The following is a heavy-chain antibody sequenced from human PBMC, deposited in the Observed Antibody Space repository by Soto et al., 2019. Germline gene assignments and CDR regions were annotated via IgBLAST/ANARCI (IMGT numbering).Heavy chain of an antibody. Sequence: QVQLVESGGGVVQPGRSLRLSCAASGFTFSSYGMHWVRQAPGKGLEWVAVISYDGSNKYYADSVKGRFTISRDNSKNTLYLQMNSLRAEDTTVYYCAKGTLGYCSGGSCYGRYYWGQGTLVTVSS. CDR3: AKGTLGYCSGGSCYGRYY. D-gene: IGHD2-15*01. CDR1: GFTFSSYG. J-gene: IGHJ4*02. CDR2: ISYDGSNK. V-gene: IGHV3-30*18.